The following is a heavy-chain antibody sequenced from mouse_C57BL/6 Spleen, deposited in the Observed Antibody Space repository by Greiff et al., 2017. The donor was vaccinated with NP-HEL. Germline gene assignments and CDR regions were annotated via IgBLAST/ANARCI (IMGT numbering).Heavy chain of an antibody. J-gene: IGHJ4*01. V-gene: IGHV2-2*01. CDR3: ARIIYYYDSSSGYAMDY. D-gene: IGHD1-1*01. CDR2: IWSGGST. Sequence: VQLQQSGPGLVQPSQTLSITCTVSGFSLTSYGVHWVRQSPGKGLEWLGVIWSGGSTDYNAAFISRLSISKDNSKSQVFFKMNSLRTDDTAIYYCARIIYYYDSSSGYAMDYWGQGTSVTVSS. CDR1: GFSLTSYG.